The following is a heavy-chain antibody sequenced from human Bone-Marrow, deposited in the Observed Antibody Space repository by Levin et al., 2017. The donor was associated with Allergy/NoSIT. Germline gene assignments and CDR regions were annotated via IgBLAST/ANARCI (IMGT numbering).Heavy chain of an antibody. D-gene: IGHD5-18*01. CDR1: GYSFTNYW. Sequence: GGSLRLSCKGSGYSFTNYWIGWVRQMPGKGLESMGNIYPGNSDTRYDPSFQGQVTISADKSITTAYLQWNSLKASDTAIYYCARHDGHSNQPDYWGQGTLVTVSS. J-gene: IGHJ4*02. CDR2: IYPGNSDT. V-gene: IGHV5-51*01. CDR3: ARHDGHSNQPDY.